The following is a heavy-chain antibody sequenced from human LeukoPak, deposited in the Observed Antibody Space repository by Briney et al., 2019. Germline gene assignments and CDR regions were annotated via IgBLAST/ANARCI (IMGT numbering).Heavy chain of an antibody. J-gene: IGHJ6*02. V-gene: IGHV1-2*02. CDR2: INPNSGGT. CDR1: GYTFTGYY. D-gene: IGHD3-10*01. CDR3: ARGDMVREVIIRVSIMDV. Sequence: GASVKVSCKASGYTFTGYYMHWVRQAPGQGLEWMGWINPNSGGTKYAEKFQGRVTMTRDTSISTAYMELTRLRSDDTAVYYCARGDMVREVIIRVSIMDVWGPGTLVTVSS.